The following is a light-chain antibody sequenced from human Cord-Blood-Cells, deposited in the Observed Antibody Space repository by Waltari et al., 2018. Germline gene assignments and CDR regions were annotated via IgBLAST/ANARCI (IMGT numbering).Light chain of an antibody. V-gene: IGLV2-23*01. Sequence: QSALTQPASVSGSPGQSITISCTGTSSDVGSYNLVSWYQQHPGKAPQLMIYEGSKRPAGSSKRFSGSKSGNTASLIISGLQAEDEADYYCCSYAGSSTWVFGGETKLTVL. CDR1: SSDVGSYNL. CDR2: EGS. CDR3: CSYAGSSTWV. J-gene: IGLJ3*02.